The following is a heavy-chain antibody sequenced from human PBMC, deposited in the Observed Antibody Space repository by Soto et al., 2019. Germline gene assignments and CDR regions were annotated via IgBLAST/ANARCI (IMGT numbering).Heavy chain of an antibody. D-gene: IGHD4-17*01. J-gene: IGHJ3*02. CDR2: MNPITGNT. V-gene: IGHV1-8*01. Sequence: ATGQGLEWMAWMNPITGNTGYARKFQGRITVTRNTSISTAYMDLSSLRSDDTAVYYCASARGDYLNDAFDIWGQGTMVTVSS. CDR3: ASARGDYLNDAFDI.